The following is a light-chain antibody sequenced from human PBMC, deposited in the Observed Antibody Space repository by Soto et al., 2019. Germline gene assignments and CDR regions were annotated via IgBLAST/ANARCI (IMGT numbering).Light chain of an antibody. J-gene: IGLJ1*01. CDR2: EVT. V-gene: IGLV2-8*01. CDR1: SSDVGGYNY. CDR3: RSYAGTAYV. Sequence: QSVLTQPPSASGSPGQSVTISCTGTSSDVGGYNYVSWYQQHPGKAPKLMIYEVTKRPSGVPDRFSASKSGNTASLTVSGLQAEDEADYYCRSYAGTAYVFGTGTKVTVL.